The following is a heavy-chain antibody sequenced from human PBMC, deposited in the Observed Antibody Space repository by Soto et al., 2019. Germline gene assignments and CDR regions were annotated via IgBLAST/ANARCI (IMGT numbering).Heavy chain of an antibody. CDR3: VKSRGGNNFDFFD. J-gene: IGHJ4*02. CDR2: VRGNGDPP. Sequence: GGSLRLSCSASGFTFSSYAMHWVRQAPGKVLEYVSGVRGNGDPPFYADSVKGRFTISRDNSKNTLYLQMSGLSADDTAVYYCVKSRGGNNFDFFDWGQGXLVTVCS. D-gene: IGHD5-12*01. V-gene: IGHV3-64D*06. CDR1: GFTFSSYA.